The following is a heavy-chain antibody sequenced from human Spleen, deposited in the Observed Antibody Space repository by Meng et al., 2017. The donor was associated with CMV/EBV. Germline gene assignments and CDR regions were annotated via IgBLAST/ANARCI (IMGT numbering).Heavy chain of an antibody. V-gene: IGHV3-30-3*01. CDR2: ISYDGDNK. Sequence: AASGISLSRYAMYWVRQAPGKGLEWVAVISYDGDNKYYADSVKGRFTISRDNSKNTLYLQMNSLRAEDTAVYYCARERCSTSCYLDIWGQGTMVTVSS. J-gene: IGHJ3*02. CDR3: ARERCSTSCYLDI. CDR1: GISLSRYA. D-gene: IGHD2-2*01.